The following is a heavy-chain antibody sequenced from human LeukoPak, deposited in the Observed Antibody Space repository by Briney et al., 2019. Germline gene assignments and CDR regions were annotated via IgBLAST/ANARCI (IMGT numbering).Heavy chain of an antibody. V-gene: IGHV1-2*02. CDR3: ARVPSNGDFDDAFDI. CDR2: INPNSGGT. Sequence: ASVKVSCKASGYTFTGYYMHWVRQAPGQGLEWMGWINPNSGGTNYAQKFQGRVTMTRDTSISTAYMELSRLRSDDTAVYHCARVPSNGDFDDAFDIWGQGTMVTVSS. D-gene: IGHD3-3*01. J-gene: IGHJ3*02. CDR1: GYTFTGYY.